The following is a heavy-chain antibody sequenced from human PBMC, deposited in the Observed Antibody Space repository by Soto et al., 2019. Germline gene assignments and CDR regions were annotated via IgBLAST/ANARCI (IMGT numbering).Heavy chain of an antibody. CDR3: ARAVPAAKWFDP. CDR1: GGSFSVYY. CDR2: INQSGTT. J-gene: IGHJ5*02. V-gene: IGHV4-34*01. Sequence: SETLSLTCAVYGGSFSVYYWSWIRQSPGKGLEWIGEINQSGTTSYNPSLKSRVTISLDTANNHFSLKLTSVTAADTAVYYCARAVPAAKWFDPWGQGTLVTVSS. D-gene: IGHD2-2*01.